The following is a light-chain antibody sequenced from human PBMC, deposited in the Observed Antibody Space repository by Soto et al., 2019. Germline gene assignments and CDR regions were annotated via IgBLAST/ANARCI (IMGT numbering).Light chain of an antibody. CDR3: QQSYRTPHT. J-gene: IGKJ2*01. CDR2: SAA. Sequence: DIQMTKSPSSLSASVGDRVTITCRASQGVSAYLLWDQQTQGRAPKLLIYSAANWVSGVPARFSGRGSGTNFTLTISTLHPEDFATYYCQQSYRTPHTFGQGPKLEIK. V-gene: IGKV1-39*01. CDR1: QGVSAY.